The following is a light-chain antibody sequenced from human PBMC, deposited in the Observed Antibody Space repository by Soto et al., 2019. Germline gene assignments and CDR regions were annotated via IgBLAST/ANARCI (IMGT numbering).Light chain of an antibody. V-gene: IGKV3-20*01. CDR2: GAS. CDR1: QSVSTY. J-gene: IGKJ1*01. Sequence: EIVLTQSPATLSLSPGERATLSCRASQSVSTYLAWYQQKPGQAPRLLIYGASNRATGIPDRFTGAGSGTDFTLTISRLEPEDFAVYYCQQYDRSPWTFGQGTKGDIK. CDR3: QQYDRSPWT.